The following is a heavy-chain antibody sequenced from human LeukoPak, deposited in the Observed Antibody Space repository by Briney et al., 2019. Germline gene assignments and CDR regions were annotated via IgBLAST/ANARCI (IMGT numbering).Heavy chain of an antibody. CDR1: GFTFGDYA. Sequence: GGSLRLSCTASGFTFGDYAMHWVRQAPGKGLEWVSGISWNSGSIGYADSVKGRFTISRDNAKNSLYLQMNSLRAEDTALYYCAKLDPGGYYYDSTGRAFDIWGQGTMVTVSS. J-gene: IGHJ3*02. D-gene: IGHD3-22*01. CDR3: AKLDPGGYYYDSTGRAFDI. V-gene: IGHV3-9*01. CDR2: ISWNSGSI.